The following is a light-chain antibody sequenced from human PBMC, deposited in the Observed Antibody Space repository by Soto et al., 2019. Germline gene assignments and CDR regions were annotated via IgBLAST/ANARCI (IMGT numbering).Light chain of an antibody. CDR2: SAS. V-gene: IGKV3-15*01. J-gene: IGKJ1*01. CDR3: QQYNNFPPP. Sequence: PGESATLCCRASERVSTNLAWYQQTPGQAPRLLIYSASRRPTDIPVRFSGSGSGAEFTLTISSLQSEDFAIYYCQQYNNFPPPFGQGTKVEVK. CDR1: ERVSTN.